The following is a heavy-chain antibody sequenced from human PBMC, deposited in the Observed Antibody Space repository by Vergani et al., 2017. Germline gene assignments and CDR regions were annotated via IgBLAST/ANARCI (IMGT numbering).Heavy chain of an antibody. CDR2: IYWDDDK. Sequence: QITLKESGPTLVKPTQPLTLTCTFSGFSLSTSGMGVGWIRQPPGKALEWLALIYWDDDKRYSPSLKSRLTITKDTTKNQVVLTMTNMDPVDTATYYCAHSQITIFGVVIPTNWFDPWGQGTLVTVSS. CDR1: GFSLSTSGMG. V-gene: IGHV2-5*02. J-gene: IGHJ5*02. D-gene: IGHD3-3*01. CDR3: AHSQITIFGVVIPTNWFDP.